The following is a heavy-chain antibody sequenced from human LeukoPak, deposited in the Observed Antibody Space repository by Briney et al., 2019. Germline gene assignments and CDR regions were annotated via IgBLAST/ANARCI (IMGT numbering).Heavy chain of an antibody. D-gene: IGHD6-19*01. CDR2: IIPIFGAA. V-gene: IGHV1-69*06. CDR1: GGTFSSYA. J-gene: IGHJ5*02. Sequence: GSSVKVSCKASGGTFSSYAISWGRQAPGEGLEWRGGIIPIFGAANYAQKFQVRVTITADKSTSTAYIALSSLRSNHTAVSYCARYPLGGIAVAGPSYSWSAPWGQGPLVPVSS. CDR3: ARYPLGGIAVAGPSYSWSAP.